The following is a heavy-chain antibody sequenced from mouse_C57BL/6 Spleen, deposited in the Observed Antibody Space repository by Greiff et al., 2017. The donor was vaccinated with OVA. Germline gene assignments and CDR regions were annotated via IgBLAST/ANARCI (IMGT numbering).Heavy chain of an antibody. CDR3: ARGTTVVYWYFDV. CDR2: IYPGSGST. CDR1: GYTFTSYW. V-gene: IGHV1-55*01. J-gene: IGHJ1*03. Sequence: QVQLQQPGAELVKPGASVQMSCKASGYTFTSYWITWVKQRPGQGLEWIGDIYPGSGSTNYNEKFKGKATLTVDPSSSTAYMQLSSLTSVDSAVYYCARGTTVVYWYFDVWGTGTTVTVSS. D-gene: IGHD1-1*01.